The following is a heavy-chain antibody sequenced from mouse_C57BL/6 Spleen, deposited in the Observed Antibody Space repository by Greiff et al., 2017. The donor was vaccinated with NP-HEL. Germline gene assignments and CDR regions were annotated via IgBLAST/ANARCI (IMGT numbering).Heavy chain of an antibody. Sequence: EVQLQQSGPELVKPGASVKISCKASGYTFTDYYMNWVKQSHGKSLEWIGDINPNNGGTSYNQKFKGKATLTVDKSSSTAYMELRSLTSEDSAVYYCARDPARWGQGTLVTVSA. CDR1: GYTFTDYY. CDR3: ARDPAR. CDR2: INPNNGGT. V-gene: IGHV1-26*01. J-gene: IGHJ3*01.